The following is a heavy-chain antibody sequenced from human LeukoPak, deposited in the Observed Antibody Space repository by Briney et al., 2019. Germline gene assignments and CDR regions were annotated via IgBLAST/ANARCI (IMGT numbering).Heavy chain of an antibody. V-gene: IGHV3-7*01. CDR3: ARHVRFEGVDY. D-gene: IGHD3-3*01. CDR1: GFIFTSYW. J-gene: IGHJ4*02. Sequence: GGSLRLSCAASGFIFTSYWMSWVRQAPGKGLEWVANIKQDGSEKYYVDSVKGRFTISRDNAKNSLFLQMSSLRAEGTAVYYCARHVRFEGVDYWGQGTLVTVSS. CDR2: IKQDGSEK.